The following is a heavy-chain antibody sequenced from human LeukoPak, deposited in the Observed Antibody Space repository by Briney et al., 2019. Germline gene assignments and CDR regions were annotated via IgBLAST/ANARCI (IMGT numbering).Heavy chain of an antibody. CDR2: IYYSGST. CDR1: GGSMSSSSYY. D-gene: IGHD3-3*01. J-gene: IGHJ6*02. CDR3: ARHPGSYYDFWSGYYSMDV. Sequence: SESLSLTCTVSGGSMSSSSYYWGWIRQPPGKGLEWIGYIYYSGSTNCNPSLKSRVTISVDTSKNQFSLKLSSVTAADTAVYCCARHPGSYYDFWSGYYSMDVWGQGTTVTVSS. V-gene: IGHV4-61*05.